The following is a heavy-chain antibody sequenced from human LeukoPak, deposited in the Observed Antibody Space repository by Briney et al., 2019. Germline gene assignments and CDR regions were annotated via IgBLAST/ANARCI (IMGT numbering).Heavy chain of an antibody. CDR1: GFTFSSYE. D-gene: IGHD4-23*01. Sequence: GGSLRLSCAASGFTFSSYEMNWVRQAPGKGLEWVSYISSSGSTIYYADSVKGRFTISRDNAKNSLYLHMNSLRAEDTAVYYCARDYGGSSPFDYWGQGTLVTVSS. J-gene: IGHJ4*02. CDR2: ISSSGSTI. CDR3: ARDYGGSSPFDY. V-gene: IGHV3-48*03.